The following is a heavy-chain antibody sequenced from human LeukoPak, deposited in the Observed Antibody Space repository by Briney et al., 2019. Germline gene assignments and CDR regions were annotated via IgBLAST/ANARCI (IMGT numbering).Heavy chain of an antibody. CDR1: GGSISSGGYY. J-gene: IGHJ5*02. Sequence: SQTLSLTCTVSGGSISSGGYYWSCIRQYPGTGLEWIGYIYYSGSTYYNPSLKSRVTISVDTSKNQFSLKLSSVTAADTAVYYCARRVVVVAATLIDPWGQGTLVTVSS. CDR3: ARRVVVVAATLIDP. CDR2: IYYSGST. D-gene: IGHD2-15*01. V-gene: IGHV4-31*03.